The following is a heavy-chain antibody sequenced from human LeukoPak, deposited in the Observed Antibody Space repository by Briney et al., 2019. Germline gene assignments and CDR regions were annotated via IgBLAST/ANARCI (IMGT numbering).Heavy chain of an antibody. CDR2: IIPIFGTA. Sequence: ASVKVSCKASGGTFSSYAISWVRQAPGQGLEWMGGIIPIFGTANYAQKFQGRVTITADESTSTAYMELGSLRSEDMAVYYCARDMTGTPMVTGWFDPWGKGTTVTVSS. D-gene: IGHD5-18*01. J-gene: IGHJ6*04. V-gene: IGHV1-69*13. CDR1: GGTFSSYA. CDR3: ARDMTGTPMVTGWFDP.